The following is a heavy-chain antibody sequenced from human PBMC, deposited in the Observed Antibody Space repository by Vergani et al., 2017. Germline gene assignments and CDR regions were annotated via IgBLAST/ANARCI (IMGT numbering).Heavy chain of an antibody. J-gene: IGHJ6*03. Sequence: QVQLVESGGGVVQPGRSLRLSCEASGFAFNNYRIHWVRQAPGKGLEWVAVISDGGSNEHYVASVKGRFTISRDNSKNTLYLQMNSLRAEDTAVYYCGRDREGSGYYYMDVWGTGTTVTVS. CDR1: GFAFNNYR. CDR3: GRDREGSGYYYMDV. V-gene: IGHV3-30*03. D-gene: IGHD3-3*01. CDR2: ISDGGSNE.